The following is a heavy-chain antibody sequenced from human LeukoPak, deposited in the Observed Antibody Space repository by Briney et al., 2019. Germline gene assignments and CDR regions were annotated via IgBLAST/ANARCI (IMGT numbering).Heavy chain of an antibody. CDR1: GFTFSSYW. V-gene: IGHV3-74*01. D-gene: IGHD2-15*01. J-gene: IGHJ6*02. Sequence: PGGSLRLSCAASGFTFSSYWMHWVRQAPGKGLVWVSRINSDGSSTSYADSVKGRFTISRDNAKNTLYLQMNSLGAEDTAVYYCAKAVGYCSGGSCFRALDVWGQGTTVTVSS. CDR3: AKAVGYCSGGSCFRALDV. CDR2: INSDGSST.